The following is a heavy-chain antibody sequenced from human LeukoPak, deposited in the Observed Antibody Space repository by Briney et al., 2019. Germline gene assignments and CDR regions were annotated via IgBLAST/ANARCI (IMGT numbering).Heavy chain of an antibody. V-gene: IGHV4-34*01. D-gene: IGHD2-2*02. Sequence: PSETLSLTCAVYGGSFSGYYWSWIRQPPGKGLEWIGEINHSGSTNYNPSLKSRVTISVDTSKNQFSLKLSSVTAADTAVYYCARVGYCSSTSCYTGYYYMDVWGKGTTVTVSS. CDR1: GGSFSGYY. CDR2: INHSGST. J-gene: IGHJ6*03. CDR3: ARVGYCSSTSCYTGYYYMDV.